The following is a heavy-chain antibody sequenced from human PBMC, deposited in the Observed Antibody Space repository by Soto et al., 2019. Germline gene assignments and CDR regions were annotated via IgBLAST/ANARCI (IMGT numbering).Heavy chain of an antibody. Sequence: PGGSLRLSCAASGFTFSNAWMSWVRQAPGKGLEWVSAISGSGGSTYYADSVKGRFTISRDNSKNTLYLQMNSLRAEDTAVYYCAKEKVAGYSFVIDYWGQGTLVTVSS. J-gene: IGHJ4*02. CDR3: AKEKVAGYSFVIDY. CDR2: ISGSGGST. D-gene: IGHD5-18*01. CDR1: GFTFSNAW. V-gene: IGHV3-23*01.